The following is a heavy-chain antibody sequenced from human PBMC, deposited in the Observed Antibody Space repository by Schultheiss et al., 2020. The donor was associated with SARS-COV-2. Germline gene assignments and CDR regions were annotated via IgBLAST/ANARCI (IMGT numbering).Heavy chain of an antibody. CDR2: ISSSGSTI. D-gene: IGHD3-22*01. J-gene: IGHJ3*02. Sequence: GGSLRLSCAASGFTFSSYGMHWVRQAPGKGLEWVSYISSSGSTIYYADSVKGRFTISRDNAKNSLYLQMNSLRAEDTAVYYCATDSSGVDIWGQGTMVTVSS. V-gene: IGHV3-48*04. CDR3: ATDSSGVDI. CDR1: GFTFSSYG.